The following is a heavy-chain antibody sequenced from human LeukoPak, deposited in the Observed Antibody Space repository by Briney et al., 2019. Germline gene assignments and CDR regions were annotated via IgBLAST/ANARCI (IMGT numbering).Heavy chain of an antibody. Sequence: SETQSLICTVPGGSLNSSSYYWGWIRQPPGKGLVWIGCIYYSGSTYYNPSLRSRVTISVDTSKNQFSLMLSYVPAADTAVYYYAGQLCGRGNSYGYVDYWGQGTLVTVSS. CDR1: GGSLNSSSYY. CDR2: IYYSGST. J-gene: IGHJ4*02. D-gene: IGHD5-18*01. V-gene: IGHV4-39*01. CDR3: AGQLCGRGNSYGYVDY.